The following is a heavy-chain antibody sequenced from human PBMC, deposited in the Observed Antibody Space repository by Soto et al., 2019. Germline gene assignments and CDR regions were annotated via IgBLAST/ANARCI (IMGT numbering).Heavy chain of an antibody. V-gene: IGHV4-31*03. CDR1: GGSISSGGYY. J-gene: IGHJ6*02. Sequence: SETLSLTCTVSGGSISSGGYYWSWIRQHPGKGLEWIGYIYYSGSTYYNPSLKSRVTISVDTSKNQFSLKLSSVTAADTAVYYCARRRLGVNSHYYYYGMDVWGQGTTVTVSS. CDR3: ARRRLGVNSHYYYYGMDV. D-gene: IGHD3-22*01. CDR2: IYYSGST.